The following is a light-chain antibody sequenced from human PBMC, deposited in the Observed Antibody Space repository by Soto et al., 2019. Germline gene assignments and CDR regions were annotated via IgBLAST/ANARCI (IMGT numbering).Light chain of an antibody. CDR1: QSISSY. CDR3: QPRYSTPGWT. Sequence: DIPMTQSPSSLSASVGDRVTITCRASQSISSYLNWYQQKPGKAPKLLIYAASSLQSGVPSRFSGSGSGTDFTLTISSLQPEDFATYDCQPRYSTPGWTFGKGTKVQIK. CDR2: AAS. V-gene: IGKV1-39*01. J-gene: IGKJ1*01.